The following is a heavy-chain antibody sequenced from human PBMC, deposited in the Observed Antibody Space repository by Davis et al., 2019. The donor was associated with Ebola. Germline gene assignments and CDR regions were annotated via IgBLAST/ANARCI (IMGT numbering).Heavy chain of an antibody. J-gene: IGHJ4*02. Sequence: GGSLRLSCSVSGFMFSSYAMHWVRQAPGKGLEWVAVISYDGSNEYYADSVKGRFSISRDNSKNTLYLQMNSLRAEDTAVYYCARDPYYYDSSGYCYWGQGTLVTVSS. V-gene: IGHV3-30*14. D-gene: IGHD3-22*01. CDR2: ISYDGSNE. CDR1: GFMFSSYA. CDR3: ARDPYYYDSSGYCY.